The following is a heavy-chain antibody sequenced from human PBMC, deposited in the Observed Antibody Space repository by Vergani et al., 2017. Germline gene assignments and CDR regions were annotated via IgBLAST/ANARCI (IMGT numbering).Heavy chain of an antibody. Sequence: QVQLEQSGAEVRKPGASVKVSCRASGYSFTSYYMHWVRQAPGQGLEWMGVINPSGGATSYLQKFQGRVIVTRDTSTSTVYMELSSLRSEDTAVYYCAKDPPYYDILTGYYGDAFDIWGQGTMVTVSS. V-gene: IGHV1-46*01. D-gene: IGHD3-9*01. J-gene: IGHJ3*02. CDR3: AKDPPYYDILTGYYGDAFDI. CDR1: GYSFTSYY. CDR2: INPSGGAT.